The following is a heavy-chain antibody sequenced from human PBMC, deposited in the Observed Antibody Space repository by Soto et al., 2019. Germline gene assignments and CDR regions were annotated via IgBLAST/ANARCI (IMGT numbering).Heavy chain of an antibody. Sequence: PGGSLRLSCAASGFTFSNDTMHWVRQAPGKGLEWVALIPYDEIDKYFADAVKGRFTISRDNSKNTLYLRMDSLRAEDTSVYYCAGRSGSSDYWGRGTLVTVSS. CDR3: AGRSGSSDY. CDR2: IPYDEIDK. J-gene: IGHJ4*02. D-gene: IGHD3-10*01. CDR1: GFTFSNDT. V-gene: IGHV3-30*04.